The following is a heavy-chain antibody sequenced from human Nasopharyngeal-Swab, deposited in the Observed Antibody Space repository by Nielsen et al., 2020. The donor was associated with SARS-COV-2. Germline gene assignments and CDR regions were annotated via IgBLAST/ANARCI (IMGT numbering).Heavy chain of an antibody. J-gene: IGHJ6*02. CDR3: ARDETSGYYDSSGYYKHYYYYGMDV. CDR1: GFTFSSYG. CDR2: IWYDGSNK. D-gene: IGHD3-22*01. V-gene: IGHV3-33*01. Sequence: SCAASGFTFSSYGMHWVRQAPGKGLEWVAVIWYDGSNKYYADSVKGRFTISRDNSKNTLYLQMNSLRAEDTAVYYCARDETSGYYDSSGYYKHYYYYGMDVWGQGTTVTVSS.